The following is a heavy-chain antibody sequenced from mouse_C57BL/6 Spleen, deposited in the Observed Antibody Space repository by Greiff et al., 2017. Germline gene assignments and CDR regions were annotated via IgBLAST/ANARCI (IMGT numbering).Heavy chain of an antibody. J-gene: IGHJ2*01. V-gene: IGHV7-3*01. CDR3: ARYPIYDSPAGGYFDY. CDR1: GFTFTDYY. Sequence: EVHLVESGGGLVQPGGSLSLSCAASGFTFTDYYMSWVRQPPGKALGWLGFIRNKANGYPTEYSDSVKGRFTISRDNSQSILYLQMNALRAEDSATYYCARYPIYDSPAGGYFDYWGQGTTLTVSS. CDR2: IRNKANGYPT. D-gene: IGHD2-3*01.